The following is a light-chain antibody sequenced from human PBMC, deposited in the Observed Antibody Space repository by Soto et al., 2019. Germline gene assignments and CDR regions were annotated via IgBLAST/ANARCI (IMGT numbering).Light chain of an antibody. CDR1: SSNIGSNT. J-gene: IGLJ2*01. V-gene: IGLV1-44*01. CDR2: SND. Sequence: QSVLTQAPSASGTPGQRVTISCSGSSSNIGSNTVSWYQQVPGTAPKLLIYSNDQRPSGVPDRFSGSKSGTSASLTIGGLQSEDEAAYYCAACDGSLKGWVFGGGTQRTVL. CDR3: AACDGSLKGWV.